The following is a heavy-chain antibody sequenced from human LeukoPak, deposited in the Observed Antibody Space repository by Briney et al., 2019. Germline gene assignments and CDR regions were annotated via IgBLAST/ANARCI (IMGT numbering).Heavy chain of an antibody. CDR2: ISWNSGSI. J-gene: IGHJ4*02. Sequence: GGSLRLSCAASGFTFSSYGMHWVRQAPGKGLEWVSGISWNSGSIGYADSVKGRFTISRDNAKNSLYLQMNSLRAEDTALYYCAKGALSGSYYDYYFDYWGQGTLVTVSS. D-gene: IGHD1-26*01. V-gene: IGHV3-9*01. CDR3: AKGALSGSYYDYYFDY. CDR1: GFTFSSYG.